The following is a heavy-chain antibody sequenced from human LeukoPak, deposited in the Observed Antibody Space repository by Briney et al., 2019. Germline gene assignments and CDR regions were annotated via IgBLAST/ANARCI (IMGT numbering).Heavy chain of an antibody. D-gene: IGHD3-10*01. CDR1: GGSISSGSYY. V-gene: IGHV4-61*02. CDR2: IYTSGST. Sequence: SETLSLTCTVSGGSISSGSYYWSWIRQPAGKGLEWIGRIYTSGSTNYNPSLKSRVTISVDTSKNQFSLKLSSVTAADTAIYYCARRNGSGSYGRFDPWGQGTLVTVSS. CDR3: ARRNGSGSYGRFDP. J-gene: IGHJ5*02.